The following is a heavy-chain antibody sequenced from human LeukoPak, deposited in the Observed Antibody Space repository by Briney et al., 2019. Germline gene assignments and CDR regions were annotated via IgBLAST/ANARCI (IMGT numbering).Heavy chain of an antibody. V-gene: IGHV1-18*01. J-gene: IGHJ6*03. D-gene: IGHD3-10*01. CDR1: GYIFDIYA. CDR2: ISAYNGNT. Sequence: ASVKVSCKASGYIFDIYAMIWVRQAPGQGLEWMGWISAYNGNTNYAQKLQGRVTMTTNTSTSTAYMELRSLRSDDTAVYYCARDGDRLLWFGEVLHYYYMDVCGKGTTDTVSS. CDR3: ARDGDRLLWFGEVLHYYYMDV.